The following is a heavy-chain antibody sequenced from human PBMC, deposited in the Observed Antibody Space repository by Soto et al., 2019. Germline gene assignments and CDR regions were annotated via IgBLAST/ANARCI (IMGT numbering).Heavy chain of an antibody. V-gene: IGHV1-3*01. CDR3: ASLKRIAVDPTSYYYYGMDV. J-gene: IGHJ6*02. CDR1: GYTFTSYA. D-gene: IGHD6-19*01. Sequence: GASVKVSCKASGYTFTSYAMHWVRQAPGQRLEWMGWINAGNGNTKYSQKFQGRVIITRDTSASTAYMELSSLRSEDTAVYYCASLKRIAVDPTSYYYYGMDVWGQGTTVTVSS. CDR2: INAGNGNT.